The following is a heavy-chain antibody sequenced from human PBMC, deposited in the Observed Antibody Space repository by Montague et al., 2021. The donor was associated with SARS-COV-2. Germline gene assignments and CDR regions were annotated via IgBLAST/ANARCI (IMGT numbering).Heavy chain of an antibody. J-gene: IGHJ4*02. CDR3: ARVFSGTYLDYFDF. CDR2: ISFDATNK. V-gene: IGHV3-30*09. CDR1: GFTFKSYS. Sequence: SLRLSCAASGFTFKSYSMHWVCQAPGKGLEWAAVISFDATNKYYADSVKGRFAISRDNSENTLYLQMNTLRVEDTAVYYCARVFSGTYLDYFDFWGQGTLVTVSS. D-gene: IGHD1-26*01.